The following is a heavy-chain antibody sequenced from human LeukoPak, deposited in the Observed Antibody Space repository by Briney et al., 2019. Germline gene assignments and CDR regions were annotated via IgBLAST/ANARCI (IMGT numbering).Heavy chain of an antibody. CDR3: ATPSGSYRHVDY. V-gene: IGHV3-30-3*01. CDR2: ILYDGSNK. J-gene: IGHJ4*02. D-gene: IGHD1-26*01. Sequence: GGSLRLSCAASGFTFSSYIMHWVRQAPGKGLEWVAVILYDGSNKYYADYVKGRFTISRDNSKNTLYLQMNSLRAEDTAVYYCATPSGSYRHVDYWGQGTLVTVSS. CDR1: GFTFSSYI.